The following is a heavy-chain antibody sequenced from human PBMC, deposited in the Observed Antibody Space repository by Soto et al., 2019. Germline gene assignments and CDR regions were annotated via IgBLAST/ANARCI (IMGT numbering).Heavy chain of an antibody. J-gene: IGHJ4*02. CDR2: VYYSGKT. V-gene: IGHV4-39*01. Sequence: QLQLQESGPGLVRPSETLSLTCTVSGDSIRSNTYSWAWIRQPPGKGLEYIGTVYYSGKTYYNWPLGRRVSIPLDTSNNHFSLRLTSVTAADTGLYYCARHRPHQDRNKKGFDYWAQGTLVTVTS. CDR1: GDSIRSNTYS. D-gene: IGHD2-15*01. CDR3: ARHRPHQDRNKKGFDY.